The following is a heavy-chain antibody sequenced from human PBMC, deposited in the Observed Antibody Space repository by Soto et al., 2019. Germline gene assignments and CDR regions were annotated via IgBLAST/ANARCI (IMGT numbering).Heavy chain of an antibody. V-gene: IGHV4-34*01. D-gene: IGHD3-9*01. J-gene: IGHJ4*02. CDR3: ARGLLRYFDWLSWEYYFDY. Sequence: SETLSLTCAVYGGSFSGYYWSWIRQPPGKGLEWIGEINHSGSTNYNPSLKSRVTISVDTSKNQFSLKLSSVTAADTAVYYCARGLLRYFDWLSWEYYFDYWGQGTLVTVSS. CDR1: GGSFSGYY. CDR2: INHSGST.